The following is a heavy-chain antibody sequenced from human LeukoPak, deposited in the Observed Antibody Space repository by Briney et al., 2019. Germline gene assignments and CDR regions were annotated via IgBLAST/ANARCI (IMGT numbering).Heavy chain of an antibody. J-gene: IGHJ5*02. Sequence: PGGSLRLSCGASGFTFSNYEMHWVRQAPGKGLEWIGYIYYSGSTNYNPSLKSRVTISVDTSKNQCSLKLSSVTAADTAVYYCARDGGYGDYGWFDPWGQGTLVTVSS. V-gene: IGHV4-59*01. CDR2: IYYSGST. D-gene: IGHD4-17*01. CDR1: GFTFSNYE. CDR3: ARDGGYGDYGWFDP.